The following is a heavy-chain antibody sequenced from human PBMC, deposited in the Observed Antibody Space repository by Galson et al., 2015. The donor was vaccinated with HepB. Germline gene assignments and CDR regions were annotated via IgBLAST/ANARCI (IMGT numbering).Heavy chain of an antibody. D-gene: IGHD3-10*01. CDR1: GYTFTSYA. Sequence: SVKVSCKASGYTFTSYAMHWVRQAPGQRLEWMGWINAGNGNTKYSQKFQGRVTITRDTSASTAYMELSSLRSEDTAVYYCAREPITMVRGVNPGWFDPWGQGTLVTVSS. V-gene: IGHV1-3*01. CDR3: AREPITMVRGVNPGWFDP. J-gene: IGHJ5*02. CDR2: INAGNGNT.